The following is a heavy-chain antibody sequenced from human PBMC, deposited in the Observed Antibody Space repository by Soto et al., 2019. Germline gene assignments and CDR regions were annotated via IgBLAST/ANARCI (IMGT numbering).Heavy chain of an antibody. Sequence: QVQLVQSGAEVKKPGASVKVSCKASGYTFTSYYMHWVRQAPGQGLEWMGIINPSGGSTSYAQKFQGRVTMTRDTSTSTVYMELSSLRSEDTAVYYCARDRAPNYGDYLPIYYYYYYMDVWGKGTTVTVSS. CDR3: ARDRAPNYGDYLPIYYYYYYMDV. V-gene: IGHV1-46*03. D-gene: IGHD4-17*01. CDR1: GYTFTSYY. J-gene: IGHJ6*03. CDR2: INPSGGST.